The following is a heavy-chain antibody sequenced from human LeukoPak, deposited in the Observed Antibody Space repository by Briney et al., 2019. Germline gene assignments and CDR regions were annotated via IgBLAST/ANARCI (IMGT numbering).Heavy chain of an antibody. CDR3: ARNRPEGFLEWLSGRAFDI. J-gene: IGHJ3*02. CDR1: GYTFTGYY. D-gene: IGHD3-3*01. CDR2: TNPNSGGT. Sequence: ASVKVSCKASGYTFTGYYMHWVRQAPGQGLEWMGWTNPNSGGTNYAQKFQGRVTMTRDTSISTAYMELSRLRSDDTAVYYCARNRPEGFLEWLSGRAFDIWGQGTMVTVSS. V-gene: IGHV1-2*02.